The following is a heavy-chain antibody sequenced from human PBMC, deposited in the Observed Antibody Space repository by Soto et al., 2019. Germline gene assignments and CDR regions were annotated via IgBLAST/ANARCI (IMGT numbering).Heavy chain of an antibody. CDR1: GFTFSSYS. Sequence: EVQLVESGGGLVQPGGSLRLSCAASGFTFSSYSINWVRQAPGKGLEWVSYISSSSSTIYYADSVKGRFTISRDNAKNSLYLQMNSLRAEDTAVYYCARDGYFYYFDYWGQGTLVTVSS. J-gene: IGHJ4*02. CDR3: ARDGYFYYFDY. D-gene: IGHD5-12*01. CDR2: ISSSSSTI. V-gene: IGHV3-48*01.